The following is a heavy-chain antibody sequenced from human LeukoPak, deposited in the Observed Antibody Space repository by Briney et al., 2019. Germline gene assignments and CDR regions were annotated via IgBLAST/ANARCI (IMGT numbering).Heavy chain of an antibody. V-gene: IGHV3-21*04. CDR1: GIAFRSFT. CDR3: ARSYDY. CDR2: ITPTSTSI. Sequence: PGGSLRLSCAASGIAFRSFTMHWVRQAPGKGLEWVSSITPTSTSIFYADSVKGRFTISRDNAKNSLYLQMNSLRAEDTAVYYCARSYDYWGQGTLVTVSS. J-gene: IGHJ4*02. D-gene: IGHD3-10*01.